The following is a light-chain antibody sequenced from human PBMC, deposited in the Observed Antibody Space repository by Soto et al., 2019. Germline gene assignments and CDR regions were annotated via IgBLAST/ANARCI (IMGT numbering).Light chain of an antibody. CDR3: QQYNNWPRAT. CDR1: QSINDN. CDR2: RTS. Sequence: MVMTQSPATLSVSPGERATLSCRASQSINDNLAWYQQKPGQAPRLLMFRTSTRATGFPARFSAGGSGTDFNLTISSLQSEDFAIYHCQQYNNWPRATFGGGTKVDIK. V-gene: IGKV3-15*01. J-gene: IGKJ4*01.